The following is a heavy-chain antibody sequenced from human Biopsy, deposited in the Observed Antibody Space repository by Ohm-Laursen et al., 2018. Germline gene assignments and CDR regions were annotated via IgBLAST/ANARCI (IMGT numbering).Heavy chain of an antibody. CDR1: GSNFNHYA. CDR2: ISWSNDNI. Sequence: SLRLSCSASGSNFNHYAMQWVRQVPGKGLEWVSSISWSNDNIHYADSVKGRFTISGDNAKNSLYLQMNSLRAEDTAFYYCAKVRKGFGESGSQYNSDMDVWGQGTTVTVSS. D-gene: IGHD3-10*01. V-gene: IGHV3-9*01. CDR3: AKVRKGFGESGSQYNSDMDV. J-gene: IGHJ6*02.